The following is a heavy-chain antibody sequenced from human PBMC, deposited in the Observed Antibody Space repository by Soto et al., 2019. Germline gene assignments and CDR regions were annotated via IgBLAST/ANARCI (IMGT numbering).Heavy chain of an antibody. J-gene: IGHJ4*02. CDR3: ASVLVASKEHGGNLDY. D-gene: IGHD3-3*02. CDR2: TYYRSKWYD. V-gene: IGHV6-1*01. CDR1: GDNISSNRAA. Sequence: SQTLSLTCAISGDNISSNRAAWNWIRQSPSRGLEWLGRTYYRSKWYDDYAVSVKGRITINPDTSKNQFSLHLNSVTPEDTAVILFASVLVASKEHGGNLDYLGPGTLVTVSS.